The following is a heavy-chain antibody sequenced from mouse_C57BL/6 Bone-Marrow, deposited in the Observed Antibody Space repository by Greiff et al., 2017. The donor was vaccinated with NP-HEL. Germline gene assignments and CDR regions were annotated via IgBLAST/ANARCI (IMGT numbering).Heavy chain of an antibody. Sequence: VQLQQSGTVLVRPGASVKMSCKTSGYTFTSYWMHWVKQRPGQGLEWIGAIYPGNSDTSYNQKFKGKATLTAVTSASTAYMELSSLTNEDSAVYYCTRCPPLYYDYPAWFAYWGQGTLVTVSA. V-gene: IGHV1-5*01. D-gene: IGHD2-4*01. J-gene: IGHJ3*01. CDR3: TRCPPLYYDYPAWFAY. CDR2: IYPGNSDT. CDR1: GYTFTSYW.